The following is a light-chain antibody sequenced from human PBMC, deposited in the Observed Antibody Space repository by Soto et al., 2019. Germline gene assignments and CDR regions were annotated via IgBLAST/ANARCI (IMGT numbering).Light chain of an antibody. J-gene: IGLJ1*01. CDR3: RSYDSSLSGYV. CDR1: SSNIGAGYD. V-gene: IGLV1-40*01. CDR2: GNS. Sequence: QSVLTQPPSVSGAPGQGVTISCTGSSSNIGAGYDVHWYQQLPGTAPKLLIYGNSNRPSGVPDRFSGSKSGTSASLAITGLQAEDEADYYCRSYDSSLSGYVFGTGTKVTVL.